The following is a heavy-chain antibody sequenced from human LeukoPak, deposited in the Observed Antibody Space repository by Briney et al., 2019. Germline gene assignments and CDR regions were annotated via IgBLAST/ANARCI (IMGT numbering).Heavy chain of an antibody. CDR3: AKGLGDY. CDR2: ISWNSGSI. V-gene: IGHV3-9*01. CDR1: GFTFDDYA. J-gene: IGHJ4*02. Sequence: GRSLRLSCAASGFTFDDYAMHWVRQAPGKGLEWVSGISWNSGSIGYADSVKGRFTISRDNAKNSLYLQMNSLRAEDTALHYCAKGLGDYWGQGTLVTVSS.